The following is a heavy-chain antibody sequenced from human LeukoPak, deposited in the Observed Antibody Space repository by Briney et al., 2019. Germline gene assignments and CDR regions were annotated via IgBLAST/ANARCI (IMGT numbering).Heavy chain of an antibody. CDR2: IKQDGSEK. J-gene: IGHJ4*02. Sequence: PGGSLRLSCAASGFTFSISAMSWVRQAPGKGLEWVANIKQDGSEKYYVDSVKGRFTISRDNAKNSLYLQMNSLRAEDTAVYYCARIKFGSSWWSDYFDYWGQGTLVTVSS. CDR1: GFTFSISA. D-gene: IGHD6-13*01. CDR3: ARIKFGSSWWSDYFDY. V-gene: IGHV3-7*01.